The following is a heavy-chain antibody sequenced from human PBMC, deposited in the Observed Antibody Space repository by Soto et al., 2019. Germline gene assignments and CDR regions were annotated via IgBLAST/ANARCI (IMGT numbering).Heavy chain of an antibody. D-gene: IGHD5-18*01. CDR3: AREYTYGSNFFDC. J-gene: IGHJ4*02. V-gene: IGHV4-31*03. Sequence: TSETLSLTCTVSGGSISSAAYYWSWIRQHPGRGLEWIWYISHSGSTYYNPSLKSRVIISVDTSKNQFSLSLTSVTAADTAVYYCAREYTYGSNFFDCWGQGALVT. CDR1: GGSISSAAYY. CDR2: ISHSGST.